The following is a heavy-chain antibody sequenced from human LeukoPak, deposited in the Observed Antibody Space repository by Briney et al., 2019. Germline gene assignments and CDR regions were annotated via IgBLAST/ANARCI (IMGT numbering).Heavy chain of an antibody. V-gene: IGHV3-21*01. Sequence: GGSLRLSCAASGFTSSSYSMNWVRQAPGKGLEWVSSISSSSSYIYYADSVKGRFTISRDNAKNSLYLQMNSLRAEDTAVYYCARGRGSGPGFFDYWGQGTLVTVSS. CDR2: ISSSSSYI. CDR3: ARGRGSGPGFFDY. J-gene: IGHJ4*02. CDR1: GFTSSSYS. D-gene: IGHD6-19*01.